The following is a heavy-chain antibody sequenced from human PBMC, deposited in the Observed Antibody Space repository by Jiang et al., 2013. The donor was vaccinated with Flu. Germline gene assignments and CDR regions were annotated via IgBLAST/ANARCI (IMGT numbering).Heavy chain of an antibody. V-gene: IGHV3-23*01. CDR2: ISENNYNT. J-gene: IGHJ4*02. Sequence: QLLESGGDLVQPGGSLRLSCAASGFTFSSYAMGWVRQAPGKGLEWVSSISENNYNTYYTDSVKGRFTISRDNSKSTLSLQMNGLRAEDTAVYYCAKYGWGTSGGGQKHLDHWGQGILVTVSS. CDR1: GFTFSSYA. D-gene: IGHD3-10*01. CDR3: AKYGWGTSGGGQKHLDH.